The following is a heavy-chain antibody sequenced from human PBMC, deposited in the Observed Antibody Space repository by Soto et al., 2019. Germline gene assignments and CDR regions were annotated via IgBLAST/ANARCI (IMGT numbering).Heavy chain of an antibody. Sequence: GESPKISCTGFGYSFVSYWIGWVRQTSGKGLEWVAIMHPGEHDTIYSPSFQGQVTISADRSISATFLHWSSVKASDTAMYYCARPWWGPMARDTFYFDYWRQGTLVTVSS. J-gene: IGHJ4*02. D-gene: IGHD3-10*01. CDR1: GYSFVSYW. V-gene: IGHV5-51*01. CDR3: ARPWWGPMARDTFYFDY. CDR2: MHPGEHDT.